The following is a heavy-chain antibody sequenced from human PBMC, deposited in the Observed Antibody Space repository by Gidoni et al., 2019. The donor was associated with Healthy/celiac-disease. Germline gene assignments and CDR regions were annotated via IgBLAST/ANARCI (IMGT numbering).Heavy chain of an antibody. CDR2: INHSGST. V-gene: IGHV4-34*01. D-gene: IGHD2-2*02. CDR3: ARGVRGYCSSTSCYSPLYYYYGMDV. J-gene: IGHJ6*02. Sequence: GLEWIGEINHSGSTNYNPSLKSRVTISVDTSKNQFSLKLSSVTAADTAVYYCARGVRGYCSSTSCYSPLYYYYGMDVWGQGTTVTVSS.